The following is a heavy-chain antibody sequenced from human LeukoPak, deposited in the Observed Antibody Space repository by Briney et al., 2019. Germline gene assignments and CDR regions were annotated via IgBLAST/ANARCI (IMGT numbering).Heavy chain of an antibody. CDR2: ISTTGSTI. CDR3: ARDLYDFWSGLSPSGDALDI. J-gene: IGHJ3*02. D-gene: IGHD3-3*01. CDR1: GFTFSDYY. Sequence: PGGSLRLSCAASGFTFSDYYMSWIRQAPGKGLEWVSYISTTGSTIYYADSVKGRFTISRDNAKISLYLQMNSLRAGDTAVYYCARDLYDFWSGLSPSGDALDIWGQGTMVTVSS. V-gene: IGHV3-11*04.